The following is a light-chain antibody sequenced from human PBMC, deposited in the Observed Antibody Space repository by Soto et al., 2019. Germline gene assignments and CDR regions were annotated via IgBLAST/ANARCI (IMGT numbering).Light chain of an antibody. J-gene: IGKJ1*01. CDR3: QQTYSTPRT. Sequence: DIQMTQSPSSLSASVGDRVTITCRASQSISNYLNWYQQKPGRAPELLIYAASSLQSGVPSRFSGSGSGTDFTLTISSLQPEDFDTYHCQQTYSTPRTLGQGTKVDIK. V-gene: IGKV1-39*01. CDR2: AAS. CDR1: QSISNY.